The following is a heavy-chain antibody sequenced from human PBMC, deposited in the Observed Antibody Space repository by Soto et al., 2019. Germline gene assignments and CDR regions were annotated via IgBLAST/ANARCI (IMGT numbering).Heavy chain of an antibody. Sequence: PGGSLRLSCAASGFTFSDYYMSWIRQAPGKGLEWVSYISSSSSYTNYADSVKGRFTISRDNAKNSLYLQMNSLRAEDTAVYYRARVGWELPDYYYYGMDVWGQGTTVTVSS. CDR3: ARVGWELPDYYYYGMDV. CDR2: ISSSSSYT. D-gene: IGHD1-26*01. J-gene: IGHJ6*02. CDR1: GFTFSDYY. V-gene: IGHV3-11*06.